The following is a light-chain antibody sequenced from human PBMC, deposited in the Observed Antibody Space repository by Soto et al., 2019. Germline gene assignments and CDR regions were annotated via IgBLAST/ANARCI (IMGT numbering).Light chain of an antibody. J-gene: IGKJ1*01. CDR3: QQYNDYSRT. Sequence: DIQMTQSPSSLSASVGDSVTITCRASQSINIYLSWYQQKPGKAPKLLINVASTLQGGVPSRFSGSGSGTQFTLTISGLQPDDSATYYCQQYNDYSRTFGQGTKVDI. V-gene: IGKV1-5*01. CDR2: VAS. CDR1: QSINIY.